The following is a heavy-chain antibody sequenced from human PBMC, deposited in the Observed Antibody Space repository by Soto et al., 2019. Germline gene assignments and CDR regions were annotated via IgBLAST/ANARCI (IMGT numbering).Heavy chain of an antibody. J-gene: IGHJ4*02. V-gene: IGHV3-30-3*01. CDR3: ARDGQQWLVRGGVDY. Sequence: QVQLVESGGGVVQPGRSLRLSCAASGFTFSSYAMHWVRQAPGKGLEWVAVISYDGSNKYYADSVKGRFTISRDNSKNTLYLKMNSLRAEDTAVYYCARDGQQWLVRGGVDYWGQGTLVTVSS. D-gene: IGHD6-19*01. CDR2: ISYDGSNK. CDR1: GFTFSSYA.